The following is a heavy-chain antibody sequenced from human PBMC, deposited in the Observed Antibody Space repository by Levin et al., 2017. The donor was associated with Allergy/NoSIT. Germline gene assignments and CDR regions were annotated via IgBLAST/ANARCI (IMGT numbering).Heavy chain of an antibody. CDR1: GFTFRTYP. J-gene: IGHJ4*02. D-gene: IGHD4-17*01. CDR3: TRDNGYGDFFDY. V-gene: IGHV3-30-3*01. CDR2: ISSDGTRT. Sequence: PGESLKISCVASGFTFRTYPMHWVRQAPGKGLEWVAAISSDGTRTYYADSVKARFTFSRDNSKNTVYLQMNSLRPEDTAVYYCTRDNGYGDFFDYWGQGTLVTVSS.